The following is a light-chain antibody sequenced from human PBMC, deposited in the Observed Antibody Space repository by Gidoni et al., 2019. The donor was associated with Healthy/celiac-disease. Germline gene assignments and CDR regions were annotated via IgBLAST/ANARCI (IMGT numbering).Light chain of an antibody. V-gene: IGKV1-5*03. CDR3: QQYNSYSRT. Sequence: DIQMTQPPSTLSAPVGDRVTITCRASQSISSWLAWYQQKPGKAPKLLIYKASSLESGVPSRFSGSGSGTEFTLTISSLQPDDFATYYCQQYNSYSRTFGQGTKVEIK. CDR1: QSISSW. J-gene: IGKJ1*01. CDR2: KAS.